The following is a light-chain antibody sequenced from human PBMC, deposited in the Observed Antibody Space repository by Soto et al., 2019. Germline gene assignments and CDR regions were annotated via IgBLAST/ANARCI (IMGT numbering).Light chain of an antibody. J-gene: IGKJ1*01. V-gene: IGKV1-8*01. Sequence: AIRMTQSPSSFSASTGDRVTITCRASQGISSYLAWYQQKPGKAPKLLIYAASTLQSGVPSRFSGSGSGTDFTLTISCLQSEDFATYYCQQYNSHRTFGQGTKVDIK. CDR3: QQYNSHRT. CDR1: QGISSY. CDR2: AAS.